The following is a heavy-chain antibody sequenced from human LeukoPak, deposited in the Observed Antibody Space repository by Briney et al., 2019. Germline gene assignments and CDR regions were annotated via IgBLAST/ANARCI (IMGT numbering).Heavy chain of an antibody. CDR1: GYTFTSYD. J-gene: IGHJ4*02. CDR3: ARARFGELFVDY. V-gene: IGHV1-69*04. D-gene: IGHD3-10*01. Sequence: ASVKVSCKASGYTFTSYDISWVRQAPGQGLEWMGRIIPILGIANYAQKFQGRVTITADKSTSTAYMELSSLRSEDTAVYYCARARFGELFVDYWGQGTLVTVSS. CDR2: IIPILGIA.